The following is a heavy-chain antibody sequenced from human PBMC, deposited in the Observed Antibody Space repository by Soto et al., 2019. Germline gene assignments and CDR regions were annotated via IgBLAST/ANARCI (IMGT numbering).Heavy chain of an antibody. Sequence: ASVKLSCKASGYTYTSYGISWVRQAPGQGLEWMGWISAYNGNTNYAQKLQGRVTMTTDTSTSTAYMELRSLRSDDTAVYYCARVKSRQQLVRTQDYWGQGTLVTVSS. CDR2: ISAYNGNT. V-gene: IGHV1-18*01. CDR1: GYTYTSYG. J-gene: IGHJ4*02. D-gene: IGHD6-13*01. CDR3: ARVKSRQQLVRTQDY.